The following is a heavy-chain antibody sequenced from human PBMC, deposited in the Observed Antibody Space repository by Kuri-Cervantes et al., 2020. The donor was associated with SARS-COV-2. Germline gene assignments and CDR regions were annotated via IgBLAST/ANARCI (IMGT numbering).Heavy chain of an antibody. V-gene: IGHV3-21*01. Sequence: GESLKISCAASGFTFSSYSVNWVRQAPGKGLEWVSSISSSSSYIYYADSVKGRFTISRDNAKNSLYLQMNSLRAEDTAVYYCARDFEAAAGIYYFDYWGQGTLVTVSS. CDR1: GFTFSSYS. CDR3: ARDFEAAAGIYYFDY. CDR2: ISSSSSYI. J-gene: IGHJ4*02. D-gene: IGHD6-13*01.